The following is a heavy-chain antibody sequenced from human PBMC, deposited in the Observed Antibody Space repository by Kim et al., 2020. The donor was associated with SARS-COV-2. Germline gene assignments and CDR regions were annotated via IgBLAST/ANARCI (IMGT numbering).Heavy chain of an antibody. V-gene: IGHV4-34*01. Sequence: SETLSLTCAVYGGSFSGYYWSWIRQPPGKGLEWIGEINHSGSTNYNPSLKSRVTISVDTSKNQFSLKLSSVTAADTAVYYCARIAPGVYYYDSSGYPIFDYWGQGTLVTVSS. D-gene: IGHD3-22*01. CDR1: GGSFSGYY. CDR3: ARIAPGVYYYDSSGYPIFDY. CDR2: INHSGST. J-gene: IGHJ4*02.